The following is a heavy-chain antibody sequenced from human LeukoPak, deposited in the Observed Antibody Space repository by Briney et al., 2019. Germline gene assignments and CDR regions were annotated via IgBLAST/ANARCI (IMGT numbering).Heavy chain of an antibody. Sequence: ASVKVSCKASGYTFTGYYMHWVRQAPGQGLEWMGWINPNSGGTNYAQKFQGRVTMTRDTSISTVYMELSSLRSEDTAVYYCVIAAAAASLDYWGQGTLVTVSS. CDR2: INPNSGGT. V-gene: IGHV1-2*02. J-gene: IGHJ4*02. D-gene: IGHD6-13*01. CDR3: VIAAAAASLDY. CDR1: GYTFTGYY.